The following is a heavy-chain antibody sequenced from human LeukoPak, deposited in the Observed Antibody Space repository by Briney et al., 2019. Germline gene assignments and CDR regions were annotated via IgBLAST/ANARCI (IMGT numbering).Heavy chain of an antibody. Sequence: PSETLSLTCSVSGDSISSYYWSWIRQPAGKGLEWVGRVSASGGTNYNPSLKSRVTMSVDTSKNEISLKLSSVTAADTAVYYCARRFSSTWCFDYWGQGTLVTVAS. J-gene: IGHJ4*02. CDR3: ARRFSSTWCFDY. CDR1: GDSISSYY. V-gene: IGHV4-4*07. D-gene: IGHD6-13*01. CDR2: VSASGGT.